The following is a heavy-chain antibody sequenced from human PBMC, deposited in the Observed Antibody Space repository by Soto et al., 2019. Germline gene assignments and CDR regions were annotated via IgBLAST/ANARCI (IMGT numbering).Heavy chain of an antibody. Sequence: QVQLVESGGGVVQPGRSLRLSCAASGFTFSSYGMHWVRQAPGKGLEWVAVIWYDGSNKYYADSVKGRFTISRDNSKNTLYLQMNSLRAEDTAVYYCARVHCGGDCSKNMGYYYGMDVWGQGTTVTVSS. D-gene: IGHD2-21*02. J-gene: IGHJ6*02. CDR3: ARVHCGGDCSKNMGYYYGMDV. CDR2: IWYDGSNK. V-gene: IGHV3-33*01. CDR1: GFTFSSYG.